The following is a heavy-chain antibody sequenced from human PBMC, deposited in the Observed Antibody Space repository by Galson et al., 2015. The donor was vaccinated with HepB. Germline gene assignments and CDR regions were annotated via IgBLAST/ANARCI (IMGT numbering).Heavy chain of an antibody. D-gene: IGHD1-26*01. V-gene: IGHV1-58*02. CDR2: IVVGSGNT. J-gene: IGHJ4*02. CDR3: AAHPFVNSGSYGLDDY. CDR1: GFTFTSSA. Sequence: SVKVSCKASGFTFTSSAMQWVRQARGQRLEWIGWIVVGSGNTNYAQKFQERVTITRDMSTSTAYMELSSLRSEDTAVYYCAAHPFVNSGSYGLDDYWGQGTLVTVSS.